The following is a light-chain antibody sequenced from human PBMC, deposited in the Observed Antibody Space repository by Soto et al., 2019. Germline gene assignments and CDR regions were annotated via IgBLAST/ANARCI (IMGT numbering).Light chain of an antibody. Sequence: EVVLTQSPGTLSLSPGQRATLTCRASQSVSRNYLSWYLEKPGQAPRLLIYGASSRATDIPDRFAGSGSGTDFTLTISRLEPEDFTVYYCQQYGSSPYTFGQGTKLEI. CDR3: QQYGSSPYT. V-gene: IGKV3-20*01. J-gene: IGKJ2*01. CDR1: QSVSRNY. CDR2: GAS.